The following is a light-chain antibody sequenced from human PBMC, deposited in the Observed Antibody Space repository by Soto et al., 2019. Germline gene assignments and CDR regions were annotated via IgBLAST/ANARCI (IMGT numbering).Light chain of an antibody. J-gene: IGKJ1*01. V-gene: IGKV2-28*01. CDR1: QSLLHSNGYNY. CDR2: LGS. CDR3: MQALQSPRT. Sequence: DIVMTQSPLSLPAIPGEPASISCRSSQSLLHSNGYNYLDWYLQKPGQSPQLLIYLGSNRSSGVPDRFSGSGSGTDLTLKISRVEAEDVGVYYCMQALQSPRTFGQGTKVEIK.